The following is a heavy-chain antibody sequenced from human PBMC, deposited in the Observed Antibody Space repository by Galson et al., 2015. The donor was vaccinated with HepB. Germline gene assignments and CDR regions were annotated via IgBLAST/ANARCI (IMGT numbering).Heavy chain of an antibody. CDR2: ISCDGSKK. Sequence: SLRLSCAASGFTFSDYAMHWVRQAPGKGLEWVAGISCDGSKKYYAESVKGRFTISRDNSQNTLYLQMDSLRAEETVVYYCAKRMAGGVHADPGMDVWGQGTAVTVSS. V-gene: IGHV3-30*18. D-gene: IGHD3-16*01. J-gene: IGHJ6*02. CDR1: GFTFSDYA. CDR3: AKRMAGGVHADPGMDV.